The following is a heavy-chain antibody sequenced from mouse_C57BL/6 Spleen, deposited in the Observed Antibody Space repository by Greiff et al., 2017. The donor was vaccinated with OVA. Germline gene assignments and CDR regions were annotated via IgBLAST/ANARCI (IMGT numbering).Heavy chain of an antibody. Sequence: QVQLQQSGAELVRPGSSVKLSCKASGYTFTSYWMHWVKQRPIQGLEWIGNIDPSDSETHYNQKFKDKATLTVDKSSSTAYMQLSSLTSEDSAVYYCARGGVGLRYFDVWGTGTTVTVSS. J-gene: IGHJ1*03. V-gene: IGHV1-52*01. CDR2: IDPSDSET. CDR1: GYTFTSYW. CDR3: ARGGVGLRYFDV. D-gene: IGHD2-4*01.